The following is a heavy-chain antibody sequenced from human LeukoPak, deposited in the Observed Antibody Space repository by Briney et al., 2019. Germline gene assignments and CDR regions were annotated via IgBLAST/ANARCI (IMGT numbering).Heavy chain of an antibody. CDR2: IGSSGSTI. CDR1: GFTFSSYE. V-gene: IGHV3-48*03. J-gene: IGHJ4*02. CDR3: ARGGYCSSTSCYAEMLDY. D-gene: IGHD2-2*01. Sequence: QPGGSLRLSCAASGFTFSSYEMNWVRQAPGKGLEWVSYIGSSGSTIYYADSVKGRFTISRDNAKNSLYLQMNSLRAEDTAVYYCARGGYCSSTSCYAEMLDYWGQGTLVTVSS.